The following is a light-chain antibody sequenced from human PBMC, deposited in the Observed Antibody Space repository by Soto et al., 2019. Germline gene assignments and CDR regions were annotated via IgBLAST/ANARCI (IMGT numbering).Light chain of an antibody. V-gene: IGLV2-14*01. CDR3: SSYTSSSVV. CDR2: DVS. CDR1: SSDVGGYNY. Sequence: QSALTQPASVSGSTRQSITISCTRTSSDVGGYNYVSWYQQHPGKAPKLMIYDVSNRPSGVSNRFSGSKSGNTASLTISGLQAEDEAEYYCSSYTSSSVVFGGGTKVTVL. J-gene: IGLJ2*01.